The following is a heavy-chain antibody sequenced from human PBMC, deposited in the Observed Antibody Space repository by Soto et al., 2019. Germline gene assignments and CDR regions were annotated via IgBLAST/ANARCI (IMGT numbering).Heavy chain of an antibody. J-gene: IGHJ4*02. CDR3: ARSDFDWLSTARYYFDY. Sequence: SVKVSCKVSGGTFSNYAIDWVRLAPGHGLEWMGVIIPIFGTTYYAQKFQGRATMTRDNSTSTAYMELSSLRSEDTAVYYCARSDFDWLSTARYYFDYWRQGTLVTVPQ. D-gene: IGHD3-9*01. CDR1: GGTFSNYA. CDR2: IIPIFGTT. V-gene: IGHV1-69*05.